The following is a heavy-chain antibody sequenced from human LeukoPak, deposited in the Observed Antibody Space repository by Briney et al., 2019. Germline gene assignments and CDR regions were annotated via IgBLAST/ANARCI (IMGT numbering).Heavy chain of an antibody. CDR3: AKRGHYDSSGSYAPFDY. Sequence: PGGSLRLSCAASGFTFSSYSMNWVRQAPGKGLEWVSYISSNSRYIYYADSVKGRFTVSRDNSKNTLYLQMISLRAEDTAVYYCAKRGHYDSSGSYAPFDYWGQGTLVTVSS. CDR2: ISSNSRYI. CDR1: GFTFSSYS. J-gene: IGHJ4*02. V-gene: IGHV3-21*04. D-gene: IGHD3-22*01.